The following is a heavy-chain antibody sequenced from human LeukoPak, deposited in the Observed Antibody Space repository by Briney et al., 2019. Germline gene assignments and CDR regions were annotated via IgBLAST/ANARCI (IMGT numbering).Heavy chain of an antibody. D-gene: IGHD3-3*01. J-gene: IGHJ4*02. CDR3: ARGYDFWSGYPFDY. CDR1: GGSISSYY. V-gene: IGHV4-59*01. Sequence: PSETLSLTCTVSGGSISSYYWSRIRQPPGKGLEWIGYIYYSGSTNYNPSLKSRVTISVDTSKNQFSLKLSSVTAADTAVYYCARGYDFWSGYPFDYWGQGTLVTVSS. CDR2: IYYSGST.